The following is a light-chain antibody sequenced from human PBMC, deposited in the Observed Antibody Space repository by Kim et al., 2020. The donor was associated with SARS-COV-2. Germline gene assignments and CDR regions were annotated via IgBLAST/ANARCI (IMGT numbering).Light chain of an antibody. CDR2: DNN. CDR1: RSNIGKNY. Sequence: GQKVTISCSGSRSNIGKNYVTWYQQRPGTAPKLRIYDNNQRPSGIPDRFSGSKSGTAATLGITGLQTGDEADYYCGTWDSSLSAVVFGGGTQLTVL. CDR3: GTWDSSLSAVV. J-gene: IGLJ2*01. V-gene: IGLV1-51*01.